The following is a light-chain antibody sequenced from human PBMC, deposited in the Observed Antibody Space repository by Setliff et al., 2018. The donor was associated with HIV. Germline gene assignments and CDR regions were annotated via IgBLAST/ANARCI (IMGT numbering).Light chain of an antibody. V-gene: IGLV3-25*03. CDR1: ELPKQY. Sequence: SYALTQPPSVSVSPGQTARITCSGDELPKQYAYWYQQKPGQAPVVVIYKDSERPSGIPERFSGSSSGTTVTLTISGVQAEDEADYYCQSADTSWVFGGGTQLTVL. CDR2: KDS. J-gene: IGLJ3*02. CDR3: QSADTSWV.